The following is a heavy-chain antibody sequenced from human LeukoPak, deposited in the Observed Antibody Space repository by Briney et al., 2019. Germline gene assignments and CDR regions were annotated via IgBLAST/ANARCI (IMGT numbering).Heavy chain of an antibody. Sequence: GGSLRLSCAASGFTFSSYAMSWVRQAPGKGLEWVSAISGSGGSTYYADSVKGRFTISRDNSKNTLYLQMNSLRAEDTAVYYCAKDRGGYCSSTSCYPRLAWGQGTLVTVSS. CDR3: AKDRGGYCSSTSCYPRLA. V-gene: IGHV3-23*01. CDR2: ISGSGGST. J-gene: IGHJ4*02. CDR1: GFTFSSYA. D-gene: IGHD2-2*01.